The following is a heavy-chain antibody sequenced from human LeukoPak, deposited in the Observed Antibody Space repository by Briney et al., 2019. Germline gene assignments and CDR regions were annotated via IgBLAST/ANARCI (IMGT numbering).Heavy chain of an antibody. CDR3: AKSPYDFWSGGFDP. CDR1: GGSISGDH. V-gene: IGHV4-59*08. CDR2: IYYSGST. J-gene: IGHJ5*02. Sequence: SETLSLTCTVSGGSISGDHWNWIRQPPGKGLEWIGYIYYSGSTNYNPSLKSRVTISVDTSKNQFSLKLTSVTAADTAVYYCAKSPYDFWSGGFDPWGQGTLVTVSS. D-gene: IGHD3-3*01.